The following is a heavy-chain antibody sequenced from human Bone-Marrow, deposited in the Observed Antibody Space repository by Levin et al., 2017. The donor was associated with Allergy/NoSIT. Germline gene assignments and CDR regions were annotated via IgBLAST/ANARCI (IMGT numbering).Heavy chain of an antibody. V-gene: IGHV3-23*01. J-gene: IGHJ2*01. CDR3: AKDQSISGYSASPHYFIPWYFDL. D-gene: IGHD2-15*01. CDR2: ITGVAVYT. CDR1: GLTFSNFA. Sequence: GGSLRLSCAASGLTFSNFAMTWVRQAPGKGLDWVSSITGVAVYTYYAASLKARFPFPRDNSKNTLDLQMNSLRVEDTAVYFCAKDQSISGYSASPHYFIPWYFDLWGRGTLVTVSS.